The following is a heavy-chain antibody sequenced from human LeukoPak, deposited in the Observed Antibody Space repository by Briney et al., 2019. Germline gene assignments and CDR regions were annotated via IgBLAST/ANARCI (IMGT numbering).Heavy chain of an antibody. CDR1: GFSFDDYT. Sequence: GGSLRLSCAASGFSFDDYTMHWVRQAPGKGLEWVSGISWNSGSTGYADSVKGRFTISRDNGKNSLYLQMNSLRPEDTALYYCAKDFGTTGTIRDGLDVWGQGTTVTVSS. J-gene: IGHJ6*02. D-gene: IGHD1-1*01. CDR2: ISWNSGST. CDR3: AKDFGTTGTIRDGLDV. V-gene: IGHV3-9*01.